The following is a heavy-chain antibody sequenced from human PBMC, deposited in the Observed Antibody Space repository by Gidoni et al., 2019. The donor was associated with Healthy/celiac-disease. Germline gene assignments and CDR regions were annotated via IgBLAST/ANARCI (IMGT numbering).Heavy chain of an antibody. CDR1: GFTFSSYE. J-gene: IGHJ4*02. Sequence: EVQLVESGGGLVQPGGSLRLSCAASGFTFSSYEMNWVRQAPGKGLEWVSYISSSGSTIYYADSVKGRFTISRDNAKNSLYLQMNSLRAEDTAVYYCARTYNWNDGVDYWGQGTLVTVSS. CDR2: ISSSGSTI. V-gene: IGHV3-48*03. CDR3: ARTYNWNDGVDY. D-gene: IGHD1-20*01.